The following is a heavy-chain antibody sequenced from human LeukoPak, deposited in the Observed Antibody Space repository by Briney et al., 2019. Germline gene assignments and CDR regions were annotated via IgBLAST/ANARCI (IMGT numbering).Heavy chain of an antibody. J-gene: IGHJ5*02. V-gene: IGHV3-53*01. CDR2: LYSGGTT. CDR1: GFTVTSNY. CDR3: ATHIAVAAPFDP. Sequence: GSLRLSCAASGFTVTSNYMSWVRQAPGKGLEWVSVLYSGGTTYYADSMKGRFTISRDNSKNTLYLQMNSLRAEDTAVYYCATHIAVAAPFDPWGQGALVTVSS. D-gene: IGHD6-19*01.